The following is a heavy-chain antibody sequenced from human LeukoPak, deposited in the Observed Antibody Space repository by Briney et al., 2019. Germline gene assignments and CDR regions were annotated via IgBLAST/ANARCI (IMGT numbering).Heavy chain of an antibody. CDR3: AKDRTRVVVAARFDY. V-gene: IGHV3-23*01. Sequence: GGSLRLSCAASGFTFSSYAMSWVRQAPGKGLEWVSVISGSGDTTYYADSVKGRFTISRDNSKNTLYLQMNSLRAEDTAVYYCAKDRTRVVVAARFDYWGQGTLVTVSS. CDR2: ISGSGDTT. J-gene: IGHJ4*02. CDR1: GFTFSSYA. D-gene: IGHD2-15*01.